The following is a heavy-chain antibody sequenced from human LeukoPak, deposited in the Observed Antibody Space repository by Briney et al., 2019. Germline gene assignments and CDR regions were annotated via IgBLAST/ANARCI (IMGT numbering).Heavy chain of an antibody. CDR2: INPSGGST. Sequence: ASVKVSCKASGYTFTSYYMHWVRQAPGQGLEWKGIINPSGGSTSYAQKFQGRVTMTRDMSTSTVYMELSSLRSEDTAVYYCARGEPMVKGIDYWGQGTLVTVSS. V-gene: IGHV1-46*01. J-gene: IGHJ4*02. CDR3: ARGEPMVKGIDY. D-gene: IGHD5-18*01. CDR1: GYTFTSYY.